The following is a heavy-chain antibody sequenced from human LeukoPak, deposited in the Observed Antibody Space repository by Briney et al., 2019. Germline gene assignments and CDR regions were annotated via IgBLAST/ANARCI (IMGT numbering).Heavy chain of an antibody. V-gene: IGHV4-59*01. J-gene: IGHJ4*02. D-gene: IGHD2-2*01. Sequence: SETLSLTCTVSGGSISSYYWSWIRQPPGKGLEWIGYIYYSGSTNYNPSPKSRVTISVDTSKNQFSLKLSSVTAADTAVYYCAGYQPPLWPLIDYWGQGTLVTVSS. CDR2: IYYSGST. CDR3: AGYQPPLWPLIDY. CDR1: GGSISSYY.